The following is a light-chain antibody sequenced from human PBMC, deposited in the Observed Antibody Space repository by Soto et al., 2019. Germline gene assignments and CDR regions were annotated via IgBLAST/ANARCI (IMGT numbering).Light chain of an antibody. CDR2: EVI. CDR1: SSDVGGAYNY. V-gene: IGLV2-14*01. Sequence: QSALTQPASVSGSPGQSTTISCTGTSSDVGGAYNYVSWYQQHPGKAPKLMIYEVIHRPSGVSNRFSGSKSGNTASLNISGLQAEDEADYYCSSWTSSSTLLFGGGTKLTVL. J-gene: IGLJ2*01. CDR3: SSWTSSSTLL.